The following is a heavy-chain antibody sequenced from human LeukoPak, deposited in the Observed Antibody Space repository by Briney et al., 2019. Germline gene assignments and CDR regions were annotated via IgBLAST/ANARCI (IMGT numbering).Heavy chain of an antibody. CDR1: GYTLTELS. D-gene: IGHD6-13*01. V-gene: IGHV1-24*01. Sequence: ASVKVSCKVSGYTLTELSMHWVRQAPGKGLEWMGGFDPEGGETIYAQKFQGRVTMTEDTSTDTAYMELSSLRSEDTAVYYCATTPWQQLVSTPYGMDVWGQGTTVTVSS. J-gene: IGHJ6*02. CDR2: FDPEGGET. CDR3: ATTPWQQLVSTPYGMDV.